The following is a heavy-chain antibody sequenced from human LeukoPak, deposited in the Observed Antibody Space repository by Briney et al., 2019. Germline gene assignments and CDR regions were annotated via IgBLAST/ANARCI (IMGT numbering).Heavy chain of an antibody. CDR2: IEWDDDK. Sequence: SGPALVKPTQTLTLTCTFTGFSLRTSGKGVIWIRQPQGKALEWLSRIEWDDDKYYSTSLKTRLTISKDTSKNQVVHTMTNMDPVDTATYYCARIRDPAYSSSWYDDYWGQGTLVTVSS. J-gene: IGHJ4*02. V-gene: IGHV2-70*11. CDR1: GFSLRTSGKG. D-gene: IGHD6-13*01. CDR3: ARIRDPAYSSSWYDDY.